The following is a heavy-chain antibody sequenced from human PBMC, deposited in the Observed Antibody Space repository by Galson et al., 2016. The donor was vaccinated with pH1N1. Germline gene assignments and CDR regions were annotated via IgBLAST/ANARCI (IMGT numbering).Heavy chain of an antibody. J-gene: IGHJ4*02. CDR1: GVSISSHY. CDR2: LYKSGST. V-gene: IGHV4-4*07. Sequence: SETLSLTCSVSGVSISSHYWSWVRQPAGKGLEWIGRLYKSGSTKYNASLKSRVTMSGDTSKNQFSLKLSSVTAADTAVYYCARNLNDVGEYYFEYWGQGTLVTVSS. CDR3: ARNLNDVGEYYFEY. D-gene: IGHD1-1*01.